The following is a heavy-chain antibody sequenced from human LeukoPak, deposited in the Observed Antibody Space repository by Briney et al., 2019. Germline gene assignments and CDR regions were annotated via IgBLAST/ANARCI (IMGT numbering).Heavy chain of an antibody. D-gene: IGHD4-23*01. Sequence: GASVKVSCKASGGTFSSYAISWVRQAPGQGLEWMGRIIPILGIANYAQKFQGRVTITADKSTSTAYMELSSLRSEDTAVYYCARGGSGWATVGEEGDYWGQGTLVTVSS. CDR2: IIPILGIA. CDR3: ARGGSGWATVGEEGDY. V-gene: IGHV1-69*04. J-gene: IGHJ4*02. CDR1: GGTFSSYA.